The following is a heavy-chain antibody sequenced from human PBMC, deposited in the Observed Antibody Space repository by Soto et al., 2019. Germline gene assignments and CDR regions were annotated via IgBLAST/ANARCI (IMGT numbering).Heavy chain of an antibody. CDR1: GGSISRGGYY. D-gene: IGHD2-21*01. CDR2: IYYSGST. CDR3: ARAMWPRAFEI. V-gene: IGHV4-31*03. Sequence: TLSLTCTVSGGSISRGGYYWSWIRQHPGKGLEWIGYIYYSGSTYYNPSLKSRVTISVDTYKNQFSLKLSSVTAADTAVYYCARAMWPRAFEIWGQGTMVTVSS. J-gene: IGHJ3*02.